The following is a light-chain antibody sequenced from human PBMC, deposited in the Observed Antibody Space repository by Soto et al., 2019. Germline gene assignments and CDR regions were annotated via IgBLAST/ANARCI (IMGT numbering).Light chain of an antibody. CDR1: SSDVGSYDH. CDR3: ISYTGSSTSYV. CDR2: EVS. Sequence: QSVLTQPASVSGSPGQSITISCSGTSSDVGSYDHVAWYQQFPGKTPKLMIYEVSNRPSGVSNRFSGSKSGNTASLTISGLQAEDEADYYCISYTGSSTSYVFGSGTKV. V-gene: IGLV2-14*01. J-gene: IGLJ1*01.